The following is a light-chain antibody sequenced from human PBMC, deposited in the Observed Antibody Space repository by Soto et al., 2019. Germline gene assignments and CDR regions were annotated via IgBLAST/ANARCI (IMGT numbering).Light chain of an antibody. CDR3: QQNGDWQLT. V-gene: IGKV3-15*01. J-gene: IGKJ4*01. CDR1: QSFGNN. Sequence: EIVVTQSPATLSVSPGERATLSCRASQSFGNNFAWYQQKPGDAPRLLIFPTSTSATGVPARFSGSGSWTEFTLTISRLQCEDFAVYYCQQNGDWQLTFDGGANVEIE. CDR2: PTS.